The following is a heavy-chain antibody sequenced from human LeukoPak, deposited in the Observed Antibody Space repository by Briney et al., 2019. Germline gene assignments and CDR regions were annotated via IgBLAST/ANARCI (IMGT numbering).Heavy chain of an antibody. J-gene: IGHJ6*03. CDR3: ARERDLRGAYCMDV. V-gene: IGHV3-74*01. Sequence: GGSLRLSCAASGFTFRTYWMHWVRQAPGKGLVWVSRISSDGRNTISPDAVRGRFIISGDNTNNILYLQMNSLRGDDTAVYYCARERDLRGAYCMDVWGKGTTVTVSS. CDR2: ISSDGRNT. CDR1: GFTFRTYW. D-gene: IGHD5/OR15-5a*01.